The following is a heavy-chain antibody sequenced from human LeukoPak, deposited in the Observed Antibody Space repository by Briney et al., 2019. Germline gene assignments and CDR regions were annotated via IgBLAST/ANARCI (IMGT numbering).Heavy chain of an antibody. V-gene: IGHV3-21*01. J-gene: IGHJ4*02. CDR2: ISSSSTYI. CDR1: GFTFSRYS. D-gene: IGHD3-22*01. Sequence: GGSLRLSCAASGFTFSRYSMNWVRQAPGKGLEWVSSISSSSTYIYYADSVKGRFTISRDNAENSLYLQMNSLRAEDTAVYYCARDYDSSGQNDYWGQGTLVTISS. CDR3: ARDYDSSGQNDY.